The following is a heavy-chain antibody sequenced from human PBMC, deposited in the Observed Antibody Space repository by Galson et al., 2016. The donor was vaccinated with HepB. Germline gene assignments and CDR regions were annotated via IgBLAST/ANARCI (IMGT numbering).Heavy chain of an antibody. V-gene: IGHV4-59*01. D-gene: IGHD1-26*01. CDR1: GGSISLYS. J-gene: IGHJ4*02. CDR3: AASDLVGAPASVFRY. Sequence: SETLSLTCTVSGGSISLYSWSWIRQPPGKGLEWIGYILYDGSANYNPSLKSRVAISRDTSENQFSLKVSSVTGADTAVYYCAASDLVGAPASVFRYWGQGFLATVSS. CDR2: ILYDGSA.